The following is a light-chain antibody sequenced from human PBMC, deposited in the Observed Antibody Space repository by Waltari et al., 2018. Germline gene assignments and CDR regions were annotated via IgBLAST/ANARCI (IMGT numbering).Light chain of an antibody. CDR2: LNT. CDR1: SSNIGADYD. CDR3: QSYDSSLSGFYV. J-gene: IGLJ1*01. Sequence: QSVLTQPPSVSGAPGQRVAISCTGSSSNIGADYDVNWYQQLPGAAPKLLIYLNTNRPSGVPDRFSGSKSDTSASLAISWLQPEDEADYYCQSYDSSLSGFYVFGTGTKVTVL. V-gene: IGLV1-40*01.